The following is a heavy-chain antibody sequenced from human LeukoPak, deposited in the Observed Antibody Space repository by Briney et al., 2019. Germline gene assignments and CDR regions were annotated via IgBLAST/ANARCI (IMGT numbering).Heavy chain of an antibody. J-gene: IGHJ5*02. CDR2: INHSGST. Sequence: PSETLSLTCAVYGGSFSGYYWSWIRQPPGKGLGWIGEINHSGSTNYNPSLKSRVTISVDTSKNRFSLKLSSVTAADTAVYYCASRYLWGQGTLVTVSS. CDR1: GGSFSGYY. CDR3: ASRYL. V-gene: IGHV4-34*01.